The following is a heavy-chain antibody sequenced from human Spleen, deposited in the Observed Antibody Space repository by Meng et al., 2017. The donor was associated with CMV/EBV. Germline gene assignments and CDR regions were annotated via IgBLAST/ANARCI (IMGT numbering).Heavy chain of an antibody. V-gene: IGHV4-39*07. D-gene: IGHD6-19*01. Sequence: SETLSLTCTVSGGSISSSSYYWGWIRQTPGKGLEWIGSIYYSGSTYYNPSLKSRVTISVDTSKNQFSLKLSSVTAADTAVYYCAREVGSGWYFDYWGQGTLVTVSS. J-gene: IGHJ4*02. CDR3: AREVGSGWYFDY. CDR2: IYYSGST. CDR1: GGSISSSSYY.